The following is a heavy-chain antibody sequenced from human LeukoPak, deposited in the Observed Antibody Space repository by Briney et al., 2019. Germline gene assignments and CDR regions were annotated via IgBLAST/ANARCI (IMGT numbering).Heavy chain of an antibody. Sequence: SETLSLTCAVYGWSFNDHYWNWIRQPPGKGLEWIGYMHYSGSNSYNPSLKSRVTISVDTSENQISLTVSSVTAADTAVYYCARVADVGYYYYLDVWGKGTTVIVS. CDR1: GWSFNDHY. V-gene: IGHV4-59*11. CDR3: ARVADVGYYYYLDV. CDR2: MHYSGSN. D-gene: IGHD3-10*02. J-gene: IGHJ6*03.